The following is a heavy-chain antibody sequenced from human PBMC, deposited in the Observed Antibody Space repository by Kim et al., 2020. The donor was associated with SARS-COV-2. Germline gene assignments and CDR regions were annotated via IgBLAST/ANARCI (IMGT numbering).Heavy chain of an antibody. Sequence: GGSLRLSCAASGFTFSSYSMNWVRQAPGKGLEWVSYISSSSSTIYYADSVKGRFTISRDNAKNSLYLQMNSLRDEDTAVYYCARDPLYMVRGTGRDYWGQGTLVTVSS. D-gene: IGHD3-10*01. CDR3: ARDPLYMVRGTGRDY. CDR2: ISSSSSTI. J-gene: IGHJ4*02. V-gene: IGHV3-48*02. CDR1: GFTFSSYS.